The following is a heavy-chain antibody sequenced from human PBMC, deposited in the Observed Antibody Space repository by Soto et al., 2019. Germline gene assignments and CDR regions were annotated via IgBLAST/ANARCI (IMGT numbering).Heavy chain of an antibody. CDR2: FYYSENT. D-gene: IGHD2-2*01. J-gene: IGHJ6*02. CDR3: AKLAGYCSGNSCHGDYAMDV. CDR1: GGSLSSKSYS. Sequence: ETLSLTCRVSGGSLSSKSYSWGWLRQPPGKGLEWIGTFYYSENTYYNPSLKSRVTISVDTSKNQFSLKLSSVTAADTAVYYCAKLAGYCSGNSCHGDYAMDVWGQGTTVTVSS. V-gene: IGHV4-39*01.